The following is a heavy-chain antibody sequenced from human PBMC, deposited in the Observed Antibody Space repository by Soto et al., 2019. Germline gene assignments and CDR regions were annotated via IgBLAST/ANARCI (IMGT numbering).Heavy chain of an antibody. J-gene: IGHJ6*02. V-gene: IGHV1-69*12. CDR3: ARQMAPGAYYYAMDV. Sequence: QVQLVQSGAEVKMPGSSVKVSCKASGDTFSNYAISWVRQAPGQGLEWMGGTVPIFGTANYAHKLQARVTITADESTNTAYMELSSLRSEDTAVYYCARQMAPGAYYYAMDVWGQGTTVTVSS. D-gene: IGHD2-8*01. CDR1: GDTFSNYA. CDR2: TVPIFGTA.